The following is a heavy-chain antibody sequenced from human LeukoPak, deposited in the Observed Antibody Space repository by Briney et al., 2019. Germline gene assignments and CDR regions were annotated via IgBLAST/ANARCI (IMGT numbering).Heavy chain of an antibody. J-gene: IGHJ4*02. CDR2: ISAYNGNT. CDR3: AGVLDYYDSSGYYYY. CDR1: GYTFTSYG. V-gene: IGHV1-18*01. D-gene: IGHD3-22*01. Sequence: ASVKVSCKASGYTFTSYGISWVRQAPGQGLEWMGWISAYNGNTNYAQKLQGRVTMTTDTSTSTAYMELRSLRSDDTAVYYCAGVLDYYDSSGYYYYWGQGTLVTVSS.